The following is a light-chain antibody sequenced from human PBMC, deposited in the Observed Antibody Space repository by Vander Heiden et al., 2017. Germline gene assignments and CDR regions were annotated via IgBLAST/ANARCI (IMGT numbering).Light chain of an antibody. Sequence: SYVLTQPPSVSAAPGQTARMTCGGNNIGSKSVHWYQQKPGQAPVLVVYEASDRPSGIPERFSGSNSGKTATLIISRVVAGDEADYYCQAWDSSTDHVVFGGGTKLTVL. CDR1: NIGSKS. J-gene: IGLJ2*01. CDR2: EAS. V-gene: IGLV3-21*02. CDR3: QAWDSSTDHVV.